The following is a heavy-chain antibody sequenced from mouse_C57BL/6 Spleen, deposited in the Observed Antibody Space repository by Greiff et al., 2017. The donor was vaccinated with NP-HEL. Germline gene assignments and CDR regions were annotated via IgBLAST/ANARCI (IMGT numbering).Heavy chain of an antibody. V-gene: IGHV1-15*01. CDR2: IDPETGGT. CDR1: GYTFTDYE. CDR3: TRAYGNYVYWYFDV. J-gene: IGHJ1*03. D-gene: IGHD2-1*01. Sequence: QVHVKQSGAELVRPGASVTLSCKASGYTFTDYEMHWVKQTPVHGLEWIGAIDPETGGTAYNQKFKGKAILTADKSSSTAYMELRSLTSEDSAVYYCTRAYGNYVYWYFDVWGTGTTVTVSS.